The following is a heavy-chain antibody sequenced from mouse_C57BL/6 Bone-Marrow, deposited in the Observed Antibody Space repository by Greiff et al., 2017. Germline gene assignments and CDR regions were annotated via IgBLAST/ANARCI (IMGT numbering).Heavy chain of an antibody. CDR2: IDPSDSYT. J-gene: IGHJ2*01. V-gene: IGHV1-50*01. CDR3: ARKGLGYLDY. Sequence: QVQLQQPGAELVKPGASVKLSCKASGYTFTSYWMQWVKQRPGQGLEWIGEIDPSDSYTNYNQKFKGKATLTVYTSSSTAYMQLSSLTSEDSAVYYCARKGLGYLDYWGQGTTLTVSS. D-gene: IGHD3-3*01. CDR1: GYTFTSYW.